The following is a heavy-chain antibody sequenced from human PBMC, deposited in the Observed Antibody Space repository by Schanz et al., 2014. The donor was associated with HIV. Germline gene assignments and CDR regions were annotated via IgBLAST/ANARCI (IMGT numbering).Heavy chain of an antibody. J-gene: IGHJ3*02. V-gene: IGHV3-20*04. CDR2: INWSGSST. D-gene: IGHD2-15*01. CDR3: ARGGANHGFEI. CDR1: GFIFQDYA. Sequence: VQLVESGGGVVQPGGSLRLSCAASGFIFQDYAMSWVRQAPGKGLEWVSGINWSGSSTAYADSVKGRFTISRDNAKNTLYLQMNTLRAEDTAVYYCARGGANHGFEIWGQGTTVTVSS.